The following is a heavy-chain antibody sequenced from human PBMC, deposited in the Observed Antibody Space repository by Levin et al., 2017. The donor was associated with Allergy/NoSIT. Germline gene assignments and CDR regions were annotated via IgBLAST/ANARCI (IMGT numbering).Heavy chain of an antibody. J-gene: IGHJ3*02. V-gene: IGHV3-23*01. Sequence: GESLKISCAASGFTFSSYAMSWVRQAPGKGLEWVSAISGSGGSTYYADSVKGRFTISRDNSKNTLYLQMNSLRAEDTAVYYCASPYYYGSGSDPRGAFDIWGQGTMVTVSS. CDR3: ASPYYYGSGSDPRGAFDI. D-gene: IGHD3-10*01. CDR1: GFTFSSYA. CDR2: ISGSGGST.